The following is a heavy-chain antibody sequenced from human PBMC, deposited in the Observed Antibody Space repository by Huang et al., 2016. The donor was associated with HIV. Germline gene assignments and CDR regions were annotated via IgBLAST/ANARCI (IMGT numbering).Heavy chain of an antibody. CDR1: GFSLSDSA. CDR2: ISYDGNDN. J-gene: IGHJ3*02. Sequence: QVQLVESGGGVVQPGRSLRLSCAASGFSLSDSAIHWVRQAPGKWLEWVALISYDGNDNFYSDSVRGRFTISRDNLNNTLYLQMNSLRHEDTALYYCARFGKRLPMLRGEDVIGDIWGQGTMVIVSS. D-gene: IGHD3-10*01. V-gene: IGHV3-30-3*01. CDR3: ARFGKRLPMLRGEDVIGDI.